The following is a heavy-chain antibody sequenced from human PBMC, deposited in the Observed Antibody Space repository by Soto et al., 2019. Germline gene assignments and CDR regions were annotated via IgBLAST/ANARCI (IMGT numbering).Heavy chain of an antibody. Sequence: QLQLQESGPGLVKPSETVSLTGTVSVGSIGRSNYSWDWIRQPPGKGLEWIGSINYSGSTYYNPSLKSRVTISVETSKTQFSLRLSSVTAADTAVYYCARRVLTYYYDTSGLSGDYFDYWGQGTLVTVSS. CDR2: INYSGST. J-gene: IGHJ4*02. CDR1: VGSIGRSNYS. V-gene: IGHV4-39*01. D-gene: IGHD3-22*01. CDR3: ARRVLTYYYDTSGLSGDYFDY.